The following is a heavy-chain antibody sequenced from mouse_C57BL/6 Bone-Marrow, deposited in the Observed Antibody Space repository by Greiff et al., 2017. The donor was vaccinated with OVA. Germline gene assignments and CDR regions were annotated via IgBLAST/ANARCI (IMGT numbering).Heavy chain of an antibody. Sequence: EVKVVESGGDLVKPGGSLKLSCAASGFTFSSYGMSWVRQTPDKRLEWVATISSGGSYTYYPDSVKGRFTISRDTAKNTLYLQISSLKSEDTAMYYCARHLDCGSFFDYWGQGTTLTVSS. CDR1: GFTFSSYG. V-gene: IGHV5-6*01. CDR3: ARHLDCGSFFDY. J-gene: IGHJ2*01. CDR2: ISSGGSYT. D-gene: IGHD1-1*01.